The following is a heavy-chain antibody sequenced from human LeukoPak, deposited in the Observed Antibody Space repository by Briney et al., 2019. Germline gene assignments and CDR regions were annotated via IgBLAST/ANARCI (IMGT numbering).Heavy chain of an antibody. CDR3: ARMPNVLLWFGELTPYSYYYYGMYV. J-gene: IGHJ6*02. CDR1: GFTFSSYG. Sequence: PGGSLRLSCAASGFTFSSYGMHWVRQAAGKGLEWVAVIWYDGSNKYYADSVKGRFTISRDNSKNTLYLQMNSLRAEDTAVYYCARMPNVLLWFGELTPYSYYYYGMYVWGQGTTVTVSS. D-gene: IGHD3-10*01. CDR2: IWYDGSNK. V-gene: IGHV3-33*01.